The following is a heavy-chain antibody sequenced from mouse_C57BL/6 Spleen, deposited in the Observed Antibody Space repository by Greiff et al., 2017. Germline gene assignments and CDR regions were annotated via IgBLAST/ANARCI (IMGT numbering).Heavy chain of an antibody. D-gene: IGHD1-1*01. Sequence: LLESGPELVKPGASVKISCKASGYSFTDYNMNWVKQSNGKSLEWIGVINPNYGTTSSNQKFKGKATLTVDQSSSPAYMQLNSLTSEDSAVDYGARNDGRQGYVDVWGTGTTVTVSS. V-gene: IGHV1-39*01. J-gene: IGHJ1*03. CDR1: GYSFTDYN. CDR3: ARNDGRQGYVDV. CDR2: INPNYGTT.